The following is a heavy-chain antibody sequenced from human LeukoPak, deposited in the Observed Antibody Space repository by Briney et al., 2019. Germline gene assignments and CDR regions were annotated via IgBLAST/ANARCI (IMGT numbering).Heavy chain of an antibody. CDR1: GFSFSQYD. D-gene: IGHD3-16*01. J-gene: IGHJ4*02. V-gene: IGHV3-23*01. CDR3: TRNGGGLGY. CDR2: IMSSGDT. Sequence: GGSLRLSCAASGFSFSQYDMIWVRQGPGKGLEWVSSIMSSGDTYYADSVQGRFTTSRDTSRSRVFLQMNSLRVEDTAVYYCTRNGGGLGYWGQGTLVTVSS.